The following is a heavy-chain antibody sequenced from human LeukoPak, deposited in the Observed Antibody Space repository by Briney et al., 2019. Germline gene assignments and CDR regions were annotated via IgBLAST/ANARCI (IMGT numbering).Heavy chain of an antibody. CDR3: ARLGWRGILTGLVDS. Sequence: SETLSLTCTVSGGSISSYYWNWIRQPAGKGLEWIGRIYNSGSTNYNPSLKSRVTMSVDTSKNQFSLKLSSVTAADTAVYYCARLGWRGILTGLVDSWGQGTLVTVSS. D-gene: IGHD3-9*01. CDR2: IYNSGST. J-gene: IGHJ4*02. CDR1: GGSISSYY. V-gene: IGHV4-4*07.